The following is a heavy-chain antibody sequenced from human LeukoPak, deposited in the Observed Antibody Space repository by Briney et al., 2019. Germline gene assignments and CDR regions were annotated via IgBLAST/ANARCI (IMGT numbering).Heavy chain of an antibody. CDR1: GFTFSSYW. CDR3: AKDCSSTWTFDY. V-gene: IGHV3-74*01. D-gene: IGHD2-2*01. J-gene: IGHJ4*02. CDR2: INSDGTST. Sequence: GGSLRLSCAASGFTFSSYWMHWVRQAPEKGLVWVSRINSDGTSTNYADSVKGRFTISRDNAKNTLYLQMNSLRDEDTAVYYCAKDCSSTWTFDYWGQGTLVTVSS.